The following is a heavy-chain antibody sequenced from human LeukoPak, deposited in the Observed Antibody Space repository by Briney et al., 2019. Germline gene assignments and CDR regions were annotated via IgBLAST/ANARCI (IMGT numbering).Heavy chain of an antibody. CDR1: GGTFSSYA. D-gene: IGHD3-22*01. J-gene: IGHJ6*03. CDR2: IIPIFGTA. CDR3: ARDTLTYYYDSSGYPNDYYYCMDV. Sequence: ASVKVSCKASGGTFSSYAISWVRQAPGQGLEWMGGIIPIFGTANYAQKFQGRVTITTDESTSTAYMELSSLRSEDTAVYYCARDTLTYYYDSSGYPNDYYYCMDVWGKGTTVTVSS. V-gene: IGHV1-69*05.